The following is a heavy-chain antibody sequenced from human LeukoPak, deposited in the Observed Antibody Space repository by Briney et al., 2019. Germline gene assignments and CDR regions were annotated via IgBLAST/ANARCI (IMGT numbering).Heavy chain of an antibody. CDR3: ARGARYYDILTGYHY. CDR1: GGSFSGYY. J-gene: IGHJ4*02. CDR2: INHSGST. Sequence: PSETLSLTCAVYGGSFSGYYWSWIRQPQGKGLEWIGEINHSGSTNYNPSLKSRVTISVDTSKNQFSLKRSSVTAADSAVYYCARGARYYDILTGYHYWGQGTLVTVSS. V-gene: IGHV4-34*01. D-gene: IGHD3-9*01.